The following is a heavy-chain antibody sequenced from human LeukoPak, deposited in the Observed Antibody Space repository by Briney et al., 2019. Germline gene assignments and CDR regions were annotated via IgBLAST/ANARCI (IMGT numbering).Heavy chain of an antibody. CDR1: GGSISSSSYY. CDR2: IYYSGST. CDR3: AGRGSSSGTFDI. Sequence: PSETLSLTCTVSGGSISSSSYYWGWIRQPPGKGLEWIGSIYYSGSTYYNPSLKSRVTMSVDKSKNQISLNLASLTAADTALYYCAGRGSSSGTFDIWGPGTFVTVSS. J-gene: IGHJ3*02. D-gene: IGHD2-2*01. V-gene: IGHV4-39*07.